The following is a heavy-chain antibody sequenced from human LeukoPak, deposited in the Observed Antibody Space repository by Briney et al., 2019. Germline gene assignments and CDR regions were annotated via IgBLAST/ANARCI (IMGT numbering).Heavy chain of an antibody. CDR1: GFTFSSYA. J-gene: IGHJ4*02. V-gene: IGHV3-23*01. Sequence: GGPLRLSCAASGFTFSSYAMSWVRQAPGKGLEWVSAISGSGGSTYYADSVKGRFTISRDNSKNTLYLQMNSLRAEDTAVYYCAKDVGYYYDSSGLYWGQGTLVTVSS. D-gene: IGHD3-22*01. CDR3: AKDVGYYYDSSGLY. CDR2: ISGSGGST.